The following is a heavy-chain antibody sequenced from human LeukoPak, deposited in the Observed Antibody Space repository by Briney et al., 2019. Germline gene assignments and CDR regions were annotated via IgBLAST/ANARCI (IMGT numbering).Heavy chain of an antibody. CDR3: ARDVVAAAGTWDY. CDR2: IYTSGST. V-gene: IGHV4-4*07. CDR1: GGSISRHY. J-gene: IGHJ4*02. D-gene: IGHD6-13*01. Sequence: SETLSLTCTVSGGSISRHYWSWIRQPPGKGLEWIGRIYTSGSTNYNPSLKSRVTMSVDTSKNQFSLKLSSVTAADTAVYYCARDVVAAAGTWDYWGQGTLVTVSS.